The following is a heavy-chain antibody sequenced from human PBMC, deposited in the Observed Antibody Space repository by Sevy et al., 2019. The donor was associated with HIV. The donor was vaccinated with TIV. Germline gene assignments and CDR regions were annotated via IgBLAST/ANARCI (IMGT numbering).Heavy chain of an antibody. Sequence: SETLSLTCTVSGGSISVYYWSWIRQPPGKALEYIGDIYYTGSTNYNPSLKSRVTISVDTSKNQPPLKLSSVTAADTAVYYCARAPPVRSGDDSLNWFDPWGQGTLVTVSS. CDR2: IYYTGST. CDR3: ARAPPVRSGDDSLNWFDP. V-gene: IGHV4-59*13. J-gene: IGHJ5*02. D-gene: IGHD5-12*01. CDR1: GGSISVYY.